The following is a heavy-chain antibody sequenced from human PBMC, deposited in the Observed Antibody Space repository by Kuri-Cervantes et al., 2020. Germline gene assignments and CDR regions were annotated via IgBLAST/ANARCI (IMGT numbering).Heavy chain of an antibody. Sequence: GESLKISCVASGFSFRLYWMSWVRQSPGKGLEWVAVIWYDGSNKYYADSVKGRFTISRDNSKNTLYLQMNSLRAEDTAVYFCAKDLYTALITGIAFDVWGQGTVVTVSS. J-gene: IGHJ3*01. V-gene: IGHV3-30*02. CDR2: IWYDGSNK. D-gene: IGHD5-18*01. CDR1: GFSFRLYW. CDR3: AKDLYTALITGIAFDV.